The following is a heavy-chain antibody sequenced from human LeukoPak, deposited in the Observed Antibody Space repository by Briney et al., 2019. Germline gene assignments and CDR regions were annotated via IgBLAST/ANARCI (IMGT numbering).Heavy chain of an antibody. Sequence: GGSLRLSCEASGFTFSDSWMHWVRQAPGKGLMWVSRINTGGSDTGYADSVKGRFTISRDNAKNTLYLQMNSLRAEDTAMYYCARVSGSRNYYFGAFDIWGQGTMVTVSS. CDR1: GFTFSDSW. J-gene: IGHJ3*02. CDR2: INTGGSDT. D-gene: IGHD3-10*01. V-gene: IGHV3-74*01. CDR3: ARVSGSRNYYFGAFDI.